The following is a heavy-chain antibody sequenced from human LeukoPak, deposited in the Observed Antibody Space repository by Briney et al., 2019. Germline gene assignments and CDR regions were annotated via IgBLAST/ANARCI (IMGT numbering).Heavy chain of an antibody. D-gene: IGHD2-2*02. CDR1: GYSFTSYD. CDR3: ARVPAAIEDYYYYYYGMDV. CDR2: MNPNSGNT. Sequence: ASVKVSCKASGYSFTSYDIDWVRKATGQGLEWMGWMNPNSGNTGYAQKFQGRVTMTRNTSISTAYMELSSLRSEDTAVYYCARVPAAIEDYYYYYYGMDVWGQGTTVTVSS. J-gene: IGHJ6*02. V-gene: IGHV1-8*01.